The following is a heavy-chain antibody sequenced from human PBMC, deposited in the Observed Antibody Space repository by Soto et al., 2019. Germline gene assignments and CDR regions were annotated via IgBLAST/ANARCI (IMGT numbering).Heavy chain of an antibody. CDR1: GGSISSGGYY. V-gene: IGHV4-31*03. D-gene: IGHD4-17*01. CDR2: IYYSGST. Sequence: SETLSLTCTVSGGSISSGGYYWSWIRQHPGKGLEWIGYIYYSGSTYYNPSLKSRVTISVDTSKNQFSLKLSSVTAADTAVYYCARGGEYGDYGYFQHWGQGTLVTVSS. J-gene: IGHJ1*01. CDR3: ARGGEYGDYGYFQH.